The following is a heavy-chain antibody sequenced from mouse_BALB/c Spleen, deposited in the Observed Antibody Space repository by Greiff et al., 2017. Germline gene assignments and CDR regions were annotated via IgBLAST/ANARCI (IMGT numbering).Heavy chain of an antibody. J-gene: IGHJ4*01. Sequence: EVQLVESGGGLVQPGGSRKLSCAASGFTFSSFGMHWVRQAPEKGLEWVAYISSGSSTIYYADTVKGRFTISRDNPKNTLFLQMTSLRSEDTAMYYCASGKTFYYAMDDWGEGTSVTVSS. D-gene: IGHD2-1*01. CDR3: ASGKTFYYAMDD. CDR2: ISSGSSTI. V-gene: IGHV5-17*02. CDR1: GFTFSSFG.